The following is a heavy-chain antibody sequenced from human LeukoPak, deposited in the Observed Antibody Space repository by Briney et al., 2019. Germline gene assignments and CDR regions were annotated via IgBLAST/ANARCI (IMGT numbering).Heavy chain of an antibody. CDR3: AKAQGITIFGVAPGY. CDR1: GFTFSNFH. D-gene: IGHD3-3*01. Sequence: AGGSLRLSCAASGFTFSNFHMTWVRQSPGKGLEWVSAISDSGGNTWYADSVKGRFTISRDNSKNTLYLQMNSLRAEDTAVYYCAKAQGITIFGVAPGYWGQGTLVTVSS. CDR2: ISDSGGNT. V-gene: IGHV3-23*01. J-gene: IGHJ4*02.